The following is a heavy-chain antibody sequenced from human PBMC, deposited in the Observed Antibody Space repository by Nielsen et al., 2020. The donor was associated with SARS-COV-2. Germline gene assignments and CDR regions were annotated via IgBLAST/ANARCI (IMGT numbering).Heavy chain of an antibody. V-gene: IGHV3-30*03. Sequence: GGYLRLSCAASGCAVSSYCMLWVRQAPGKGPEWVAVISYDGSNKYYADSVKGRFTISRDDSKNTLYLQMNSLKTEDTAVYYCTTDPRVTIFGVVIISGDYWGQGTLVTVSS. CDR2: ISYDGSNK. J-gene: IGHJ4*02. CDR1: GCAVSSYC. D-gene: IGHD3-3*01. CDR3: TTDPRVTIFGVVIISGDY.